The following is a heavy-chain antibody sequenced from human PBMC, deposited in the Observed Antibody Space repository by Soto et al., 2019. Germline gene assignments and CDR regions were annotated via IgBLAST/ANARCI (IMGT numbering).Heavy chain of an antibody. CDR3: ARSEATALDY. CDR2: AHHSGRT. CDR1: GDPMSSSNW. Sequence: QVQLQESGPGLLKPSGTLSLTCTVSGDPMSSSNWWNWVRQPPGKGLEWIGEAHHSGRTNYNPSLKSRVTISVDRSQNHFSLQLTSVTAADTAVYYCARSEATALDYWGQGTLVTVSS. J-gene: IGHJ4*02. V-gene: IGHV4-4*02.